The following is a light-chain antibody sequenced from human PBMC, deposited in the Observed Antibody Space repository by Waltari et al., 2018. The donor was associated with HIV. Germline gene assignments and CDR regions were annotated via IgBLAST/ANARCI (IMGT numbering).Light chain of an antibody. CDR3: HQANTFPYT. CDR2: AAS. V-gene: IGKV1-12*01. Sequence: DIQMTQSPSSVSASVGDRVTITCRATQDVGTWLAWYQQRPGKAPYLLIYAASHLKSGVPSRFSGSGSGTDFTLTISSLQTEDFATYYCHQANTFPYTFGQGTKLEMK. J-gene: IGKJ2*01. CDR1: QDVGTW.